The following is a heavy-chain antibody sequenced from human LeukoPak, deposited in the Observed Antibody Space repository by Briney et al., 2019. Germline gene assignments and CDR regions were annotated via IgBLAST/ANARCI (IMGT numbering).Heavy chain of an antibody. CDR3: ARGVHDFWSGYSAYYYGMDV. CDR1: GYTFTSYD. Sequence: GASVKVSCKASGYTFTSYDINWVRQATGQGLEWMGWMNPNSGNTGYAQKFQGRVTMTRNTSISTAYMELSSLRSEDTTAYYCARGVHDFWSGYSAYYYGMDVWGQGTTVTVSS. CDR2: MNPNSGNT. D-gene: IGHD3-3*01. V-gene: IGHV1-8*01. J-gene: IGHJ6*02.